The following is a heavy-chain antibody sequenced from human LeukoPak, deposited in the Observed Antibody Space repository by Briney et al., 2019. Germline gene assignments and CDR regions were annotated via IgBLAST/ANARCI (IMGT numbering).Heavy chain of an antibody. CDR3: ARQIAARPVDY. J-gene: IGHJ4*02. D-gene: IGHD6-6*01. CDR1: GFTFSSYS. V-gene: IGHV3-21*01. CDR2: ISSSSSYI. Sequence: GGSLRLSCAASGFTFSSYSMNWVRQAPGKGLEWVSSISSSSSYIYYADSVKGRFTISRDNAKNSLYLQMSSLRAEDTAVYYCARQIAARPVDYWGQGTLVTVSS.